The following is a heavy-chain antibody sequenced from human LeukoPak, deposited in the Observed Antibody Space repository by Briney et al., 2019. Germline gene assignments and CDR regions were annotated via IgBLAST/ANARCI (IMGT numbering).Heavy chain of an antibody. Sequence: PGGSLRLSCAASGFTFSSYWMSWVRQAPGEGLVGVANIKQDGSEKYYVDSVKGRFTISRDNAKNSLYLQMNSLRAEDTAVYYCASMGIAVAGGNFDYWGQGTLVTVSS. CDR3: ASMGIAVAGGNFDY. CDR2: IKQDGSEK. J-gene: IGHJ4*02. D-gene: IGHD6-19*01. V-gene: IGHV3-7*01. CDR1: GFTFSSYW.